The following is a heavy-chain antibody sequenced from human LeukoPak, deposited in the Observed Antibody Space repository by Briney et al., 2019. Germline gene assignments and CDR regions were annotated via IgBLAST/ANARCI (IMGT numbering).Heavy chain of an antibody. V-gene: IGHV1-18*01. J-gene: IGHJ4*02. D-gene: IGHD3-22*01. CDR3: ARDRGFRGYYYSYYFDY. Sequence: GASVKVSCKASGYTFTSYGISWVRQAPGQGLEWMGWISAYNGNTNYAQKLQGRVTMTTDTSASTAHKELRSLRSDDTAVYYCARDRGFRGYYYSYYFDYWGQGTLVTVSS. CDR2: ISAYNGNT. CDR1: GYTFTSYG.